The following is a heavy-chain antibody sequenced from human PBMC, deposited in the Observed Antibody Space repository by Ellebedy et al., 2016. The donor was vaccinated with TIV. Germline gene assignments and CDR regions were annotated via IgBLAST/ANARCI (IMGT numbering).Heavy chain of an antibody. CDR3: ARDWAGALDH. Sequence: GESLKISCAASGFTFSDYWMAWVRQAPGEGPEWVANIKQDGSEKNYVDSVKGRFTISRDNAKDSLYLQMSSLRADDTAVYYCARDWAGALDHWGQGALVTVSS. D-gene: IGHD3-10*01. CDR2: IKQDGSEK. V-gene: IGHV3-7*03. J-gene: IGHJ4*02. CDR1: GFTFSDYW.